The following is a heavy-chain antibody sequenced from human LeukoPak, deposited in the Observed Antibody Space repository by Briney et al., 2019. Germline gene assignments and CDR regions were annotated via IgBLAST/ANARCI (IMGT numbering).Heavy chain of an antibody. J-gene: IGHJ6*02. CDR2: INHSGST. D-gene: IGHD2-2*01. CDR1: GGSFSGYY. Sequence: SSETLSLTCGVYGGSFSGYYWGWIRQPPGKGREGIGEINHSGSTNYNPSLKSRVTISVDTSKHQFSPKLSSVTAADTAVYYCARGRDIVVVPAENYGMDVWGQGTTVTVSS. CDR3: ARGRDIVVVPAENYGMDV. V-gene: IGHV4-34*01.